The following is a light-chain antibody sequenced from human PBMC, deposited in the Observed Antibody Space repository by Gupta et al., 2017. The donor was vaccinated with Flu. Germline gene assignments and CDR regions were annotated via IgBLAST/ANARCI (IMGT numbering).Light chain of an antibody. CDR2: GVS. Sequence: ALPQPASVPGTHNQSITSAFPGTISDIGGYNLVSWCQQHPGKAPKVMIYGVSDRPAGVADRFFGSKSGNTASLTISGLQAEDEADYYCRSFTSSNTWVFGGGTKVTVL. J-gene: IGLJ3*02. V-gene: IGLV2-14*01. CDR1: ISDIGGYNL. CDR3: RSFTSSNTWV.